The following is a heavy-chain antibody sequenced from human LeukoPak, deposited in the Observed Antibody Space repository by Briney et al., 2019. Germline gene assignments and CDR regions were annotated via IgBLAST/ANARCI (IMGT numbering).Heavy chain of an antibody. CDR1: EFSVGSNY. V-gene: IGHV3-66*01. CDR2: IYSGGST. CDR3: AREVTMTVVASENWFDP. J-gene: IGHJ5*02. Sequence: GGSLRLSCAASEFSVGSNYMTWVRQAPGKGLEWVSLIYSGGSTYYADSVKGRFTISRDNAKNSLYLQMNSLRAEDTGVYYCAREVTMTVVASENWFDPWGQGTLVTVSS. D-gene: IGHD3-22*01.